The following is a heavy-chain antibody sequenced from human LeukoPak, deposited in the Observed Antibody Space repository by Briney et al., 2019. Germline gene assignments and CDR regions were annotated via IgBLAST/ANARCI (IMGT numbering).Heavy chain of an antibody. J-gene: IGHJ5*01. CDR2: IPWNNDII. CDR3: VRGDWLDF. CDR1: GFPFGNYA. D-gene: IGHD5-24*01. V-gene: IGHV3-9*01. Sequence: GGSLILSCVASGFPFGNYAMHWVRQTPGKGLEWVAGIPWNNDIITYADSVRGRFTVSRDNAENSVYLQMDSLKPEDTALYHCVRGDWLDFWGQGTLVTVSS.